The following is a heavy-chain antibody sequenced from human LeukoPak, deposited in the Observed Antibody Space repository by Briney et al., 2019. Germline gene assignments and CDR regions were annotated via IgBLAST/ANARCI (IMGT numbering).Heavy chain of an antibody. CDR2: IYSGGST. CDR1: GFTVSSNY. Sequence: GGSLRLSCAASGFTVSSNYMSWVRQAPGKGLEWVSFIYSGGSTYYADSVKGRFTISRHNSKNTLYLQMNSLRAEDTAVYYCARVRHSSGGYDAFDIWGQGTMVTVSS. D-gene: IGHD6-19*01. J-gene: IGHJ3*02. V-gene: IGHV3-53*04. CDR3: ARVRHSSGGYDAFDI.